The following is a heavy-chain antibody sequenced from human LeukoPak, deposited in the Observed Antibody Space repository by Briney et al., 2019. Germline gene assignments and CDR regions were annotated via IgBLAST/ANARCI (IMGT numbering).Heavy chain of an antibody. Sequence: NAGGSLRLSCAASGFTFSSYSMNWVRQAPGKGLEWVASISSSSSYIYYADSVKGRFTISRDNAKNSLYLQMNSLRAEDTAVYYCARDGGPDIVVVPAAIRDYYYYYYMDVWGKGTTVTVSS. J-gene: IGHJ6*03. V-gene: IGHV3-21*01. CDR3: ARDGGPDIVVVPAAIRDYYYYYYMDV. D-gene: IGHD2-2*02. CDR2: ISSSSSYI. CDR1: GFTFSSYS.